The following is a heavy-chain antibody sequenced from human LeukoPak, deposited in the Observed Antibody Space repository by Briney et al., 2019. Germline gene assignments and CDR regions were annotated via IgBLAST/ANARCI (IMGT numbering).Heavy chain of an antibody. J-gene: IGHJ4*02. CDR3: ARSVPDYTRFDY. CDR1: GFTFSDYA. V-gene: IGHV3-23*05. D-gene: IGHD4-11*01. Sequence: GGSLRLSCVTSGFTFSDYAMHWVRQAPGKGLEWVSTFKTKYSQVYYAESVRGRFTISTDNSEKTVYLQMNSLRVEDTALYYCARSVPDYTRFDYWGQGALVTVSS. CDR2: FKTKYSQV.